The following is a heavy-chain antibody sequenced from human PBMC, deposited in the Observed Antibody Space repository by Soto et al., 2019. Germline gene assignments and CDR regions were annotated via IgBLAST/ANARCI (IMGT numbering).Heavy chain of an antibody. CDR2: INPSGGST. V-gene: IGHV1-46*03. CDR3: SIDGWFSKTYRYDMDV. J-gene: IGHJ6*03. D-gene: IGHD6-19*01. Sequence: QVQLVQSGAEVKKPGASVKVSCKASGYTFTNYYIHWVRQAPGQGLEWMGMINPSGGSTTYAQKFQGRVTMTRDTSTSTVFMELNRLRSEDTAVYYCSIDGWFSKTYRYDMDVWGRVTTVTVSS. CDR1: GYTFTNYY.